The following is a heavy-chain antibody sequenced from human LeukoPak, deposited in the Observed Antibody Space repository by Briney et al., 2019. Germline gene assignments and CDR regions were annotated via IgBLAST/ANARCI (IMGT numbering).Heavy chain of an antibody. V-gene: IGHV1-69*10. Sequence: SVKVSCKASGGTFSSNAISWVRQAPGQGLEWMGGIIPIFGIANYAQKFQDRVTITADKSTSTAYMELSSLRSEDTAVYYCANLVEMATHPSHAGLDYWGQGTLVTVSS. CDR2: IIPIFGIA. D-gene: IGHD5-24*01. CDR1: GGTFSSNA. CDR3: ANLVEMATHPSHAGLDY. J-gene: IGHJ4*02.